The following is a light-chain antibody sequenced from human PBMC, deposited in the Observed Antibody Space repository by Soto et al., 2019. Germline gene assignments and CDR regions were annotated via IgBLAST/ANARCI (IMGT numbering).Light chain of an antibody. CDR2: GAS. CDR1: QSIDNNY. V-gene: IGKV3-20*01. Sequence: EIVLTHSPGTLSLSPGERATLSCRASQSIDNNYLAWYQQKPGQAPRLVIYGASTRATDIPDRFSASGSGTDFTLTISRLEPEDFAVYYCQQYSRAPLTFGQGTKVDSK. CDR3: QQYSRAPLT. J-gene: IGKJ1*01.